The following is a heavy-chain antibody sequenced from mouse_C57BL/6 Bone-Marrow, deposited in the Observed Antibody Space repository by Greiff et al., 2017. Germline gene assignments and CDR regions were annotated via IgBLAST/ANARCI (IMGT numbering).Heavy chain of an antibody. CDR2: IDPEIGDT. CDR3: ASWDGNYVGC. J-gene: IGHJ2*01. Sequence: VQLQQSGAELVRPGASVKLSCTASGFHINDDYIHWVKQRPEQGLEWIGWIDPEIGDTEYASKFQGKATITSDTSSNTAYLQLSSLTSEDTAVYYCASWDGNYVGCWGQGTPLTVAA. CDR1: GFHINDDY. D-gene: IGHD2-1*01. V-gene: IGHV14-4*01.